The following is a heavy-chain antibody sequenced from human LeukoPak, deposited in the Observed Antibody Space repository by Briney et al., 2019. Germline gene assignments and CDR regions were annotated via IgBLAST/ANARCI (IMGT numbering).Heavy chain of an antibody. CDR1: GFTFSDYY. CDR2: ISYDGSNK. Sequence: GGSLRLSCAASGFTFSDYYMSWIRQAPGKGLEWVAVISYDGSNKYYADSVKGRFTISRDNSKNTLYLQMNSLRAEDTAVYYCARGDGAPDYWGQGTLVTVSS. CDR3: ARGDGAPDY. V-gene: IGHV3-30*03. J-gene: IGHJ4*02. D-gene: IGHD2-21*01.